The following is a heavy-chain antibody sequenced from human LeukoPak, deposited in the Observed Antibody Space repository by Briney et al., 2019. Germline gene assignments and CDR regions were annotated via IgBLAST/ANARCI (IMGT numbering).Heavy chain of an antibody. Sequence: GGSLRLSCAASGFTFDDYAVHWVRQAPGKGLEWVSGISWNSGSIGYADSVKGRFTISRDNAKNSLYLQMNSLRAEDTALYYCGKGVGIKTGAFDIWGEG. J-gene: IGHJ3*02. CDR1: GFTFDDYA. CDR2: ISWNSGSI. CDR3: GKGVGIKTGAFDI. D-gene: IGHD7-27*01. V-gene: IGHV3-9*01.